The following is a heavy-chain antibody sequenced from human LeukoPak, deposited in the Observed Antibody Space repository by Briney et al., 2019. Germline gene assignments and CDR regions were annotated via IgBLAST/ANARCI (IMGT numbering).Heavy chain of an antibody. CDR2: IYYSGST. J-gene: IGHJ4*02. CDR3: ARETYYYDSGGYYYYYFDY. D-gene: IGHD3-22*01. V-gene: IGHV4-59*01. Sequence: SETLSLTCTVSGGSISSYYWSWIRQPPGKGLEWIGYIYYSGSTIYNPSLKSRVTISVDTSKNQFSLKLTSVTAADTAVYYCARETYYYDSGGYYYYYFDYWGQGTLVTVSS. CDR1: GGSISSYY.